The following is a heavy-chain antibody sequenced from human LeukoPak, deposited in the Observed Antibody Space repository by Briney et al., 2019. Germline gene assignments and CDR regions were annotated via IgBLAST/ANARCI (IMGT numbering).Heavy chain of an antibody. V-gene: IGHV1-2*02. CDR1: GYTFTDYY. CDR2: INPNSGGA. J-gene: IGHJ4*02. D-gene: IGHD4-17*01. Sequence: ASVKVSCKASGYTFTDYYMHWVRQAPGQGLEWIGWINPNSGGANYAQKFQGRVTMTRDTSISTAYMELSSLRSDDTAVYYCARDRGVTTDLDYWGQGTLVTVSS. CDR3: ARDRGVTTDLDY.